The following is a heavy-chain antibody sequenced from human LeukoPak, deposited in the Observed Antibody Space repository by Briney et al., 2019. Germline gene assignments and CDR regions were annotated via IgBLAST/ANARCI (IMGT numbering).Heavy chain of an antibody. CDR3: ARWVGYCSSTSCYQSSGYDLYYFDY. CDR1: GGTFSSYA. J-gene: IGHJ4*02. D-gene: IGHD2-2*01. CDR2: IMPILGIA. V-gene: IGHV1-69*04. Sequence: VKVSCKASGGTFSSYAISWVRQAPRQGLEWMGRIMPILGIANYAQKFQGRVTITADKSTSTAYMELSSLRSEDTAVYYCARWVGYCSSTSCYQSSGYDLYYFDYWGQGTLVTVPS.